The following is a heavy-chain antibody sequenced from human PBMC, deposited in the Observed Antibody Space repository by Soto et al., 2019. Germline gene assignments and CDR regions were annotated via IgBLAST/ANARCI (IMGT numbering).Heavy chain of an antibody. CDR1: GFTFNDHY. D-gene: IGHD3-16*01. CDR2: SKNRGQGFTI. Sequence: HLVASGGGLVQPGGSLRLSCAASGFTFNDHYMDWVRQAPGKGLEWVARSKNRGQGFTIEYAASLKGRFTISRDDSANSLYLQMNSLVTDDTAVYYCTVWIEGACYWGRGILVTVSS. V-gene: IGHV3-72*01. CDR3: TVWIEGACY. J-gene: IGHJ4*02.